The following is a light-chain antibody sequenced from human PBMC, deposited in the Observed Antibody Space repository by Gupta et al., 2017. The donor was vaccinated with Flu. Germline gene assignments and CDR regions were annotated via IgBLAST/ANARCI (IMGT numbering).Light chain of an antibody. J-gene: IGKJ2*01. Sequence: ELVLTQSPGSLSLSPRERATLSCRASQTVAGSYLAWYQQQPGQAPRLLIYGASTRATGIPDRFSGSGSGTDFTLTISRLEPEDFAVYYCQLYGSSPAYTFGQGTKLEI. CDR1: QTVAGSY. CDR2: GAS. V-gene: IGKV3-20*01. CDR3: QLYGSSPAYT.